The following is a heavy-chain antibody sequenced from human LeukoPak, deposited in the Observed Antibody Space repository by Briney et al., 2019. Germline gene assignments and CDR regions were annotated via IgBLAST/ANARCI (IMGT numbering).Heavy chain of an antibody. V-gene: IGHV3-20*04. CDR3: ARDKHYYDSSNYV. Sequence: GGSLRLSCAASGFTFNDYGMSWVRQGPGKGLEWVSGINWNGGTTGYADSVRGRFTISRDNAKNSLYLQMNSLRAEDTALYYCARDKHYYDSSNYVWVQGTLVTVSS. CDR2: INWNGGTT. J-gene: IGHJ4*02. D-gene: IGHD3-22*01. CDR1: GFTFNDYG.